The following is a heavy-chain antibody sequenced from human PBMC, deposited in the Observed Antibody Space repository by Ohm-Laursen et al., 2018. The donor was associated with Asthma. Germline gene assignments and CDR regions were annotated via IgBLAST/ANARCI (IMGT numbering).Heavy chain of an antibody. J-gene: IGHJ5*02. CDR3: ARDGRITMVRAYNWFDP. D-gene: IGHD3-10*01. Sequence: SLRLSCAASGFTFSSYSMNWVRQAPGKGLEWVSSISSSSSYIYYADSVKGRFTISRDNAKNSLYLQMNSLRAEDTAVYYCARDGRITMVRAYNWFDPWGQGTLVTVSS. CDR1: GFTFSSYS. CDR2: ISSSSSYI. V-gene: IGHV3-21*01.